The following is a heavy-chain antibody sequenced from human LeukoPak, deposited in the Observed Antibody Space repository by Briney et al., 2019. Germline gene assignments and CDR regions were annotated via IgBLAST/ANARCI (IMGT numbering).Heavy chain of an antibody. V-gene: IGHV3-21*04. D-gene: IGHD2-2*02. J-gene: IGHJ4*02. CDR3: ARGMTIPDY. CDR2: ISSSSSYI. CDR1: GFTFSSYS. Sequence: PGGSLRLSCAASGFTFSSYSMNWVRQAPGKGLEWVSSISSSSSYIYYADSVKGRFTISRDNSKNTVFLQMNGLRAEDTAVYYCARGMTIPDYWGQGTLVTVSS.